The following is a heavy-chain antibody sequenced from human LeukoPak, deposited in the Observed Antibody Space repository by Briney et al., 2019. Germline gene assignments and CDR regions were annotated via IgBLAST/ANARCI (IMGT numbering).Heavy chain of an antibody. CDR2: IYTSGST. V-gene: IGHV4-61*02. CDR1: GGSISSGSYY. CDR3: ASTVAGKLYNWFDP. J-gene: IGHJ5*02. D-gene: IGHD6-19*01. Sequence: PSQTLSLTCTVSGGSISSGSYYWSWIRQPAGKGLEWIGRIYTSGSTNYKPPLKSRDNISVDTSKNQFSLKLSSVTAADTAVYYCASTVAGKLYNWFDPWGQGTLVTVSS.